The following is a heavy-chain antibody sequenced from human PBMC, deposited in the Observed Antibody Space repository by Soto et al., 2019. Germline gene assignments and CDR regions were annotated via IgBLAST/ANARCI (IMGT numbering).Heavy chain of an antibody. Sequence: LRLSGAASSVPFSSAGMHWVRQAPGKGLEWVAVISYDGSNKYYADSVKGRFTISRDNSKNTLYLQMNSLRAEDTAVYYCAKPLAYDYVWGSFNYWGQGTLVPVSS. D-gene: IGHD3-16*01. CDR3: AKPLAYDYVWGSFNY. J-gene: IGHJ4*02. CDR2: ISYDGSNK. CDR1: SVPFSSAG. V-gene: IGHV3-30*18.